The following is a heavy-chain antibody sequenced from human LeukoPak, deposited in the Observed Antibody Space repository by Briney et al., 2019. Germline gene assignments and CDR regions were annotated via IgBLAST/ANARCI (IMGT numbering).Heavy chain of an antibody. Sequence: SDTLTLTCTVSGGSISSYDWGGIRQPPGKGLEGIGYIECRGSTNFSRSLNSRVTISVDTCKNLFALTLASLTAADKAGYYFGRTRTVYQYYSSTDVWGKETTVTVAS. CDR2: IECRGST. J-gene: IGHJ6*03. D-gene: IGHD2-2*01. V-gene: IGHV4-59*07. CDR1: GGSISSYD. CDR3: GRTRTVYQYYSSTDV.